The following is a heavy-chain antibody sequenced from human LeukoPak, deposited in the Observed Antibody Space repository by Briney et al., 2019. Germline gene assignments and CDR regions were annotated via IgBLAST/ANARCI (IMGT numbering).Heavy chain of an antibody. CDR3: ARGRYSNGNWFDP. CDR1: GGSISSGSFY. D-gene: IGHD6-19*01. J-gene: IGHJ5*02. CDR2: IYTSGST. Sequence: SETLSLTCTVSGGSISSGSFYWSWIRQPAGKGLEWIGRIYTSGSTNYNPSLKSRVTISVDTSKNQFSLKLSSVTAADTAVYYCARGRYSNGNWFDPWSQGTLVTVSS. V-gene: IGHV4-61*02.